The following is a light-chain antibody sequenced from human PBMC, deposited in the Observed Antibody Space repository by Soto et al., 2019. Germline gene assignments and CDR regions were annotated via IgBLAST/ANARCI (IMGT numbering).Light chain of an antibody. Sequence: QSVLTQPASVSASPGQSITISCTGSDSDVGSYDLVSWYQQHPDKAPKLLIYEVTKRPSGVPNRFSGSKSDNTASLTISGLQAEDEADYYCSSYAGTSHYVFGTGTQLTVL. J-gene: IGLJ1*01. CDR1: DSDVGSYDL. CDR3: SSYAGTSHYV. V-gene: IGLV2-23*02. CDR2: EVT.